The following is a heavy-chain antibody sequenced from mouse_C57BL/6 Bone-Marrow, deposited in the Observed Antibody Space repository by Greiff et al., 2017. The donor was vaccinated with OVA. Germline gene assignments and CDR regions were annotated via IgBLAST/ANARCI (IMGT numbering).Heavy chain of an antibody. V-gene: IGHV1-81*01. CDR3: ARGLRRYFDV. D-gene: IGHD2-4*01. J-gene: IGHJ1*03. CDR2: IYPRSGNT. CDR1: GYTFTSYG. Sequence: VQLQQSGAELARPGASVKLSCKASGYTFTSYGISWVKQRTGQGLEWIGEIYPRSGNTYYNEKFNGKATLTADKSSSTAYMELRSLTSEDSAVYFCARGLRRYFDVWGTGTTVTVSS.